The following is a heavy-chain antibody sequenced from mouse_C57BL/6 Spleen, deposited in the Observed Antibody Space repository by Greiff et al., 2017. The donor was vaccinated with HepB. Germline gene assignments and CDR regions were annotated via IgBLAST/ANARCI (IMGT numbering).Heavy chain of an antibody. Sequence: QVQLQQSGPELVKPGASVKISCKASGYSFTSYYIHWVKQRPGQGLEWIGWIYPGSGNTKYNEKFKGKATLTADTSSSTAYMQLSSLTSEDSAVYYCARGTTVVAHWYFDVWGTGTTVTVSS. V-gene: IGHV1-66*01. J-gene: IGHJ1*03. CDR2: IYPGSGNT. CDR3: ARGTTVVAHWYFDV. CDR1: GYSFTSYY. D-gene: IGHD1-1*01.